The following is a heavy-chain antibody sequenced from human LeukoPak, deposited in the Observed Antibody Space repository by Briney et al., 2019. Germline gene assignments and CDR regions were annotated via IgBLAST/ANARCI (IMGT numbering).Heavy chain of an antibody. CDR3: ARGLAAADDYFDY. CDR2: INGDGRST. CDR1: GFTFSNYW. D-gene: IGHD6-13*01. J-gene: IGHJ4*02. V-gene: IGHV3-74*01. Sequence: GGSLRLSCAASGFTFSNYWIHWVRQGSGKGLVWVSRINGDGRSTSYADSVKGRFTISRDNSKNTLYLQMNSLRAEDTAVYYCARGLAAADDYFDYWGQGTLVTVSS.